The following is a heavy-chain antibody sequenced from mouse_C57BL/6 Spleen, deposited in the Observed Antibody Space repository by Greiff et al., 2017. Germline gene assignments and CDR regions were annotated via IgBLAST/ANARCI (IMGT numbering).Heavy chain of an antibody. CDR3: ARGRPAQAYYFDY. D-gene: IGHD3-2*02. V-gene: IGHV1-53*01. J-gene: IGHJ2*01. Sequence: QVQLQQPGTELVKPGASVKLSCKASGYTFTSYWMHWVKQRPGQGLEWVGNINPSNGGTNYNEKFKSKATLTVDKSSSTSYMQLSSLTSEDSAVYYCARGRPAQAYYFDYWGQGTTLTVSS. CDR1: GYTFTSYW. CDR2: INPSNGGT.